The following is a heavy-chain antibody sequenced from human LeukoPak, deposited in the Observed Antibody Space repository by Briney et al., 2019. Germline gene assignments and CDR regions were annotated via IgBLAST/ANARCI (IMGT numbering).Heavy chain of an antibody. CDR2: IIPIFGTA. V-gene: IGHV1-69*06. D-gene: IGHD2-15*01. CDR1: GYTFTSYG. Sequence: GASLKVSCTASGYTFTSYGISWVRQAPGQGLEWMGGIIPIFGTANYAQKFQGRVTITADTSTSTAYMELSSLRSEDTAVYYCARDSGYCSGGSCYSGAWYWGQGTLVTVSS. CDR3: ARDSGYCSGGSCYSGAWY. J-gene: IGHJ4*02.